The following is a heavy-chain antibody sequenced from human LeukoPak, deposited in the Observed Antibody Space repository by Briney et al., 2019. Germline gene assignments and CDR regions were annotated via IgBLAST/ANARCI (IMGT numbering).Heavy chain of an antibody. CDR2: IKQDGSEK. V-gene: IGHV3-7*01. CDR3: ARDPFYYYDSSGYYEADAFDI. D-gene: IGHD3-22*01. J-gene: IGHJ3*02. Sequence: GQSLRLSCAASGFTFKNYAMSWVRLTPGKGLVWVANIKQDGSEKYYVDSVKGRFTISRDNAKNSLYLQMNSLRAEDTAVYYCARDPFYYYDSSGYYEADAFDIWGQGTMVTVSS. CDR1: GFTFKNYA.